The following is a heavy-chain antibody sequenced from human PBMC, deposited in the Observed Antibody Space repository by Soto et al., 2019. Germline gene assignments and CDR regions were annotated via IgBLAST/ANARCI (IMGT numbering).Heavy chain of an antibody. Sequence: SETLSLTCTVSGGSISSGGYYWSWIRQHPGKGLEWIGYIYYSGSTYYNPSLKSRVTISVDTSKNQFSLKLSSVTAADTAVYYCASQRYYYDSSGYYRYFDYWGQGTLVTVSS. CDR3: ASQRYYYDSSGYYRYFDY. J-gene: IGHJ4*02. D-gene: IGHD3-22*01. V-gene: IGHV4-31*03. CDR1: GGSISSGGYY. CDR2: IYYSGST.